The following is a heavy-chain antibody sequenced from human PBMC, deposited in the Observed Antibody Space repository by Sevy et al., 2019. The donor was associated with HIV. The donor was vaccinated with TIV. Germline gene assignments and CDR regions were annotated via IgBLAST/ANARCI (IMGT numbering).Heavy chain of an antibody. CDR2: ISSSSSYI. CDR3: ARESASPGYYYDSSGYYGMDV. Sequence: GGSLRLSCAASGFTFSSYSMNWVRQAPGKGLEWVSSISSSSSYIYYADSVKGRFTISRDNAKNSLYLQMNSLGAEDTAVYYCARESASPGYYYDSSGYYGMDVWGQGTAVTVSS. V-gene: IGHV3-21*01. D-gene: IGHD3-22*01. J-gene: IGHJ6*02. CDR1: GFTFSSYS.